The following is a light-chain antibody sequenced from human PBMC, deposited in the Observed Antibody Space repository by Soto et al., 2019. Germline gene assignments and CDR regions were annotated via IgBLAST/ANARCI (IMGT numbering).Light chain of an antibody. CDR3: QVWDNSNDYV. CDR1: SIGRKS. Sequence: SYELTQPPSVSVAPGQTARITCGGNSIGRKSVHWYQQKPGQAPVLVVHDDKDRPSGIPERFSGSNSGNTATLTISWVEAGDEADYYCQVWDNSNDYVFGNGTKVTVL. CDR2: DDK. J-gene: IGLJ1*01. V-gene: IGLV3-21*02.